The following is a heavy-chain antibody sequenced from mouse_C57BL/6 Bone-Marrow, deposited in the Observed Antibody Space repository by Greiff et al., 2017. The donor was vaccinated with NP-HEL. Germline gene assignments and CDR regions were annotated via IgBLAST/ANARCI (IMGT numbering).Heavy chain of an antibody. CDR3: ARHYYSNYFDY. V-gene: IGHV5-6*01. D-gene: IGHD2-5*01. J-gene: IGHJ2*01. CDR1: GFTFSSYG. Sequence: EVQGVESGGDLVKPGGSLKLSCAASGFTFSSYGMSWVRQTPDKRLEWVATISSGGSYTYYPDSVKGRFTISRDNAKNTLYLQRSILKSEDTARYYCARHYYSNYFDYWGQGTTLTVSS. CDR2: ISSGGSYT.